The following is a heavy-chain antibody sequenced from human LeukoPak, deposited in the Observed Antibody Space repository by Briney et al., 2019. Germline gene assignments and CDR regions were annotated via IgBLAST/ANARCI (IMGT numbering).Heavy chain of an antibody. CDR1: GGSFSGYY. V-gene: IGHV4-34*01. Sequence: SETLSLTCAVYGGSFSGYYWSWIRQPPAKGREWIGGINHSGSTNYNPSLKSRVTISVDTSKNQFSLKLSSVTAADTAVYYCARVKRIQLWLRGGWFDPWGQGTLVTVSS. D-gene: IGHD5-18*01. CDR2: INHSGST. J-gene: IGHJ5*02. CDR3: ARVKRIQLWLRGGWFDP.